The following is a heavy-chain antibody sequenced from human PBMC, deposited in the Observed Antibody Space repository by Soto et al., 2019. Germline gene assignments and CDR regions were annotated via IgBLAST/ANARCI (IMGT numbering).Heavy chain of an antibody. V-gene: IGHV1-3*01. D-gene: IGHD2-15*01. CDR1: GYSFNTYA. Sequence: ASVKVSCKASGYSFNTYAMHWVRQAPGQRLEWMGWINAGNGDTKYSQRFQGRVTLTRDTSATTAYMELSSLTSEDTAVYYCASVFCFAGTCYDDAFDLWGQGSMVTVS. CDR2: INAGNGDT. CDR3: ASVFCFAGTCYDDAFDL. J-gene: IGHJ3*01.